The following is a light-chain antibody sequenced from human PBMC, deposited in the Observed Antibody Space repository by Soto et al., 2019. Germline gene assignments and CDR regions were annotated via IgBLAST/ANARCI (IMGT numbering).Light chain of an antibody. J-gene: IGLJ2*01. Sequence: QSALTQPASVSGSPGQSITISCTGTSSDVGGYNYVSWYQQHPGKAPKLMIYDVSNRPSGVSNRFSGSKSGNTASLTISGLQAEDETDYYCSSYTTSSHHVVFGGGTKLTVL. CDR3: SSYTTSSHHVV. V-gene: IGLV2-14*01. CDR2: DVS. CDR1: SSDVGGYNY.